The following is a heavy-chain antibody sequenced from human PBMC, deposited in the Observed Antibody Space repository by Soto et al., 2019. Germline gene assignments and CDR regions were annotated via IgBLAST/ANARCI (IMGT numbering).Heavy chain of an antibody. CDR2: IIPIFGTA. J-gene: IGHJ5*02. CDR1: GGTFSSYA. Sequence: QVQLVQSGAEVKKPGSSVKVSCKASGGTFSSYAISWVRQAPGQGLEWMGGIIPIFGTANYAQKFQGRVTITADESTSTAYRELSSLRSEDTAVYYCASEGDVQLERSYWFDPWGQGTLVTVSS. V-gene: IGHV1-69*12. D-gene: IGHD1-1*01. CDR3: ASEGDVQLERSYWFDP.